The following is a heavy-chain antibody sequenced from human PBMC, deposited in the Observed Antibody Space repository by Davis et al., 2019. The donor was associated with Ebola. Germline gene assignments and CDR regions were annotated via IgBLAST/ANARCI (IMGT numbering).Heavy chain of an antibody. CDR1: GYLFTSYG. J-gene: IGHJ6*04. CDR3: ARDLAASSGAHFFYFGMDV. CDR2: ISAYNGNT. V-gene: IGHV1-18*04. Sequence: ASVKVSCKASGYLFTSYGISWVRQAPGQGLEWMGWISAYNGNTNYAQILQGRVTMTTDTSTGTAYMELRSLRSDDTAVYYCARDLAASSGAHFFYFGMDVWGEGTSVAVSS. D-gene: IGHD6-25*01.